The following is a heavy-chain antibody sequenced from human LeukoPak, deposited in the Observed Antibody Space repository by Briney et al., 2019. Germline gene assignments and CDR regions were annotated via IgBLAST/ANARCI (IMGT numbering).Heavy chain of an antibody. CDR3: ARDLRISVGASDLDY. D-gene: IGHD1-26*01. CDR1: GFTFRTFG. J-gene: IGHJ4*02. CDR2: ISSDSSYI. Sequence: GGSLRLSCAASGFTFRTFGMNWVRQAPGKGLEWVSYISSDSSYICYANSVKCRFTIYRDNAKNSLYLQMNSLRAEDTAVYYCARDLRISVGASDLDYCGQGTLVTVSS. V-gene: IGHV3-21*01.